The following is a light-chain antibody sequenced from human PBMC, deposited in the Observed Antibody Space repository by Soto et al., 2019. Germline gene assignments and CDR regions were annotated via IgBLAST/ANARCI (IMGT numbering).Light chain of an antibody. CDR1: QSVRSSY. CDR3: QQYGSSPPEYT. Sequence: EIVLTQSPGTLSLSPGERATLSCRASQSVRSSYLAWYQQKPGQAPRLLIYGASARATGSPDRFSGSGSGTDFTLTISRLEPEDFAVYYCQQYGSSPPEYTFGQGTKLEIK. J-gene: IGKJ2*01. V-gene: IGKV3-20*01. CDR2: GAS.